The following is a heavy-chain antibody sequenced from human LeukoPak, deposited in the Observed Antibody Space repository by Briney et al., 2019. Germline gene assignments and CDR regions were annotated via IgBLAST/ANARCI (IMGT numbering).Heavy chain of an antibody. D-gene: IGHD6-6*01. CDR3: ARGPYSSSRFVYYYYYMDV. V-gene: IGHV4-34*01. Sequence: KPSETLSLTCAVYGGSFSGYYWSWIRQPPGKGLEWIGEINHSGSTNYNPSLKSRVTISVDTSKNQFSLKLSSVTAADTAVYYCARGPYSSSRFVYYYYYMDVWGKGTTVTVSS. CDR1: GGSFSGYY. CDR2: INHSGST. J-gene: IGHJ6*03.